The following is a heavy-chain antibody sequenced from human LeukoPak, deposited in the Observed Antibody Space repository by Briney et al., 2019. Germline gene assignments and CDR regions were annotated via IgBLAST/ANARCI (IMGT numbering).Heavy chain of an antibody. D-gene: IGHD3-16*01. CDR1: GFTFSSYA. J-gene: IGHJ3*02. Sequence: RTGGSLRLSCAASGFTFSSYAMSWVRQAPGKGLEWVSAMSGSGGSTYYADSVKGRFTISRDNSKNTLYLQMNSLRAEDTAVYYCAKEDPYYDYVWGSTHAFDIWGQGTMVTVSS. CDR2: MSGSGGST. V-gene: IGHV3-23*01. CDR3: AKEDPYYDYVWGSTHAFDI.